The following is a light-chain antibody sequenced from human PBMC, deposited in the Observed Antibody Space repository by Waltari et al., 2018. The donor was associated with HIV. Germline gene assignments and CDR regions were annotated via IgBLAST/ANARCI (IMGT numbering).Light chain of an antibody. CDR2: GAS. J-gene: IGKJ4*01. V-gene: IGKV3-20*01. CDR1: QSVSSCY. CDR3: QQYGSSSLT. Sequence: EIVLTQSPGTLSLSPGERATLSCRASQSVSSCYLAWYQQKPGQAPRLLIYGASSRATGIPDRFSGRGSGTDFTLTISRLEPEDFAVYYCQQYGSSSLTFGGGTKVEIK.